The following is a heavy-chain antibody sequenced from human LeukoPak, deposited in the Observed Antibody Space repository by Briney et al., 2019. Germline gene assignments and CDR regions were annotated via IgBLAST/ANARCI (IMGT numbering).Heavy chain of an antibody. CDR3: ARPVLRFFGMDV. Sequence: SETLSLTCTVSGGSINSSSYYWGWIRQPPGKGLEWIGSIYYSGSTYYNPSLKSRVTISVDTSKNQFSLKLSSVTAADTAVYYCARPVLRFFGMDVWGQGTTVTVSS. CDR1: GGSINSSSYY. J-gene: IGHJ6*02. CDR2: IYYSGST. V-gene: IGHV4-39*01. D-gene: IGHD3-3*01.